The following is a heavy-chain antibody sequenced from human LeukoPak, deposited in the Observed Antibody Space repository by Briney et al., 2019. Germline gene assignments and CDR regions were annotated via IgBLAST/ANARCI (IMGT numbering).Heavy chain of an antibody. D-gene: IGHD2-21*02. CDR2: NYSSGHT. J-gene: IGHJ2*01. Sequence: SETLSLTCTVSGGSISNYYWSWIRQPPGKALEWIGYNYSSGHTNYNPSLKSRVTISVDTSKNQFSLNLRSVTAADTAVYYCARESLAYCGGDCYSRYFDLWGRGTLVTVSS. V-gene: IGHV4-4*08. CDR3: ARESLAYCGGDCYSRYFDL. CDR1: GGSISNYY.